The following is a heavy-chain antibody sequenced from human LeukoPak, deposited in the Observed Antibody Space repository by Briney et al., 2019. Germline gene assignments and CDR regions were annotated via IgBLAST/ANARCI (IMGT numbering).Heavy chain of an antibody. Sequence: GASVNVSCKASGYTFTGYYMHWVRQAPGQGLEWMGCINPNRGETNYAQKFQGRVTMTRDTPISPANMALSRLRSDHTAGYYCAREDSSGWYGSDYWGQGTLVTVSS. V-gene: IGHV1-2*02. D-gene: IGHD6-19*01. CDR1: GYTFTGYY. J-gene: IGHJ4*02. CDR3: AREDSSGWYGSDY. CDR2: INPNRGET.